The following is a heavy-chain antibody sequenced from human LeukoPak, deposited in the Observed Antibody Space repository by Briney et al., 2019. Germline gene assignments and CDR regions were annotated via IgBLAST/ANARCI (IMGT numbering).Heavy chain of an antibody. V-gene: IGHV4-39*07. CDR3: ARVEAHSGHFWSGYYTQGTKWFDP. CDR2: IYYSGST. CDR1: GGSISSSSYY. Sequence: KASETLSLTCTVSGGSISSSSYYWGWSRQPPGKGLEWIGSIYYSGSTYYNPSLKSRVTISVDTSKNQFSLKLSSVTAADTAVYYCARVEAHSGHFWSGYYTQGTKWFDPWGQGTLVTVSS. D-gene: IGHD3-3*02. J-gene: IGHJ5*02.